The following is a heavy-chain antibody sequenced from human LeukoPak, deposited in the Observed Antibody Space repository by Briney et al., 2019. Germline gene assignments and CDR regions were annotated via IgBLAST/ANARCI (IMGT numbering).Heavy chain of an antibody. CDR2: LYSDGNT. D-gene: IGHD1-14*01. CDR1: GFTVITND. J-gene: IGHJ4*02. CDR3: ARGVEPLAANTLAY. V-gene: IGHV3-53*01. Sequence: PGGSLTPSCAASGFTVITNDMTWIRQAAGKGIEWVSVLYSDGNTKYADSVQGRFTITRDNSKNTRYLEMNSLSPDDTAVYCCARGVEPLAANTLAYWGQGTLVTVSS.